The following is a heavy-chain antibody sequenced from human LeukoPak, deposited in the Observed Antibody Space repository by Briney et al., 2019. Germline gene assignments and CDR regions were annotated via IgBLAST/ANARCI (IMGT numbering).Heavy chain of an antibody. CDR3: ARDFGFGSA. Sequence: SETLSLTCTVSGGSISSSYWSWIRQPAGKGLEWTGRIFTSGTTEYNPSLKSRVTMSVDTSKNQFSLKLTSVTAADTAVYYCARDFGFGSAWGQGALVTVSS. CDR2: IFTSGTT. D-gene: IGHD6-19*01. CDR1: GGSISSSY. J-gene: IGHJ5*02. V-gene: IGHV4-4*07.